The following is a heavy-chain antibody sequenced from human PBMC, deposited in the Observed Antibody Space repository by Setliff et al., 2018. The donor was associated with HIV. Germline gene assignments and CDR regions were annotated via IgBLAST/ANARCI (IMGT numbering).Heavy chain of an antibody. J-gene: IGHJ4*02. Sequence: PSETLSLNCNVSGGSISNYYWSWIRQPPGKGLEWIGYIYASGYTNYNPSLKSRVTISVDTSKNLFSLKLTSVTAADTAVYYCASSPGIAAAGRRSPFDFWGQGTLVTVSS. CDR1: GGSISNYY. CDR2: IYASGYT. V-gene: IGHV4-4*09. D-gene: IGHD6-13*01. CDR3: ASSPGIAAAGRRSPFDF.